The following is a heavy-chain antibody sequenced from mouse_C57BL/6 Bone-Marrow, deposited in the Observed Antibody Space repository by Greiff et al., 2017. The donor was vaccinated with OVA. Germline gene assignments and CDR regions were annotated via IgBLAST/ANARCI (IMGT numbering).Heavy chain of an antibody. CDR3: TTDRHYDGSSYGYCDV. CDR1: GYTFTSYW. Sequence: EVQLQQPGAELVKPGASVKLSCKASGYTFTSYWMHWVKQRPGRGLEWIGRIDPEDGDTEYAQKVQGKATMSADTASNTAYLQLSSLTSEDTAVYYCTTDRHYDGSSYGYCDVWGTGTTVTVSS. V-gene: IGHV14-1*01. J-gene: IGHJ1*03. D-gene: IGHD1-1*01. CDR2: IDPEDGDT.